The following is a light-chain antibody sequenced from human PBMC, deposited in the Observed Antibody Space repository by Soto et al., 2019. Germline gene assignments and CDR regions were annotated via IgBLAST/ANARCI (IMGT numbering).Light chain of an antibody. CDR1: QYVGTR. CDR3: QQYGSSPSVT. V-gene: IGKV3-20*01. CDR2: GAS. J-gene: IGKJ5*01. Sequence: EIVFTQSPATLSSSPGETATLSCRASQYVGTRLAWYQQKPGQAPRLLIYGASNRATGIPDRFSGSGSGTDFTLTISRLEPEDFAVYYCQQYGSSPSVTFGQGTRLEIK.